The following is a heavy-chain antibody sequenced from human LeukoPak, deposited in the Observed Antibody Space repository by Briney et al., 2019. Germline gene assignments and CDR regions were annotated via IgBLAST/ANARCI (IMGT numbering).Heavy chain of an antibody. V-gene: IGHV3-21*01. CDR1: GFTFSSYS. Sequence: GGSLRLSCAASGFTFSSYSMNWVRQAPGKGLEWVSSISSSSYYIYYADSVKGRFTISRDNAKNSLYLQMNSLRAEDTAVYYCAELGITMIGGVWGKGTTVTISS. J-gene: IGHJ6*04. D-gene: IGHD3-10*02. CDR3: AELGITMIGGV. CDR2: ISSSSYYI.